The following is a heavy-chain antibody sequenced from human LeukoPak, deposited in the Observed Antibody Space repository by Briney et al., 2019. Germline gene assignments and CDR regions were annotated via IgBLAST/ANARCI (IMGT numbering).Heavy chain of an antibody. CDR3: AFRQLGVEVDY. Sequence: SVKVSCKASGGTFSSYAISWVRQAPGQGLEWMGGIIPIFGTANYAQKFQGRVTITADESTSTAYMELSSLRSEDTAVYYSAFRQLGVEVDYWGQGTLVTVSS. V-gene: IGHV1-69*13. CDR2: IIPIFGTA. D-gene: IGHD6-13*01. CDR1: GGTFSSYA. J-gene: IGHJ4*02.